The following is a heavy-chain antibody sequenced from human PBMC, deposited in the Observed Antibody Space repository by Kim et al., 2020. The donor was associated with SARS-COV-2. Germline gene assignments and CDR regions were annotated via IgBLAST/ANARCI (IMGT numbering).Heavy chain of an antibody. V-gene: IGHV3-48*02. CDR1: GFTFSSYS. Sequence: GGSLRLSCAASGFTFSSYSMNWVRQAPGKGLEWVSYISSSSSTIYYADYVKGRFTISRDNAKNSLYLQMNSLRDEDTAVYYCARDSGNIVVVTAMGYWGQGTLVTVSS. CDR3: ARDSGNIVVVTAMGY. J-gene: IGHJ4*02. CDR2: ISSSSSTI. D-gene: IGHD2-21*02.